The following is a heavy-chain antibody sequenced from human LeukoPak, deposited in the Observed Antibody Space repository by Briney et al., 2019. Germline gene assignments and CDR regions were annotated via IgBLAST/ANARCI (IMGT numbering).Heavy chain of an antibody. CDR1: GFTFDDYA. Sequence: GGSLRLSCTVSGFTFDDYAMHWVRQVPGKGLEWVSGISWNSGTIDYADSVKGRFTISRDNAKNSLFLQLDSLRVEDTAFYYCARGKYFYDNSGHIDYWGQGTLVTVSS. D-gene: IGHD3-22*01. J-gene: IGHJ4*02. CDR3: ARGKYFYDNSGHIDY. V-gene: IGHV3-9*01. CDR2: ISWNSGTI.